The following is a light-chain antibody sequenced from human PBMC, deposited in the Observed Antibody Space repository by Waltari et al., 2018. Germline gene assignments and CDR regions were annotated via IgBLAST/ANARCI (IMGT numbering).Light chain of an antibody. CDR1: QGISSY. CDR2: AAS. CDR3: QQLNSAWT. V-gene: IGKV1-9*01. Sequence: DIQLTQSPSLLSASVGDRVTITCRASQGISSYLAWYQQKPGKAPKLLIYAASTLQSGVPSRFSGSGSGTEFTLTISSLQPEDFATYYCQQLNSAWTFGQGTKVEIK. J-gene: IGKJ1*01.